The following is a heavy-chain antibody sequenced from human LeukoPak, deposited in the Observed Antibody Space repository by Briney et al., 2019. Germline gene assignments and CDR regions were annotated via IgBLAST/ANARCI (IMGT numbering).Heavy chain of an antibody. CDR2: INPNSGGT. CDR3: ARDLIVEATTLDY. CDR1: GYTFTAYY. V-gene: IGHV1-2*02. J-gene: IGHJ4*02. Sequence: ASVKVSCKASGYTFTAYYMHWARQAPGQGLEWMGWINPNSGGTNYAQKFQGRVTMTRDTSISTAYMELSRLRSDDTAVYYCARDLIVEATTLDYWGQGTLVTVSS. D-gene: IGHD1-26*01.